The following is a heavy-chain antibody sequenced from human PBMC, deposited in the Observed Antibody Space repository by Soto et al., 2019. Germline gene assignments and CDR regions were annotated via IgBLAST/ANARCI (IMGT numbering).Heavy chain of an antibody. J-gene: IGHJ5*02. CDR2: INAGNGNT. V-gene: IGHV1-3*01. Sequence: GASVKVSCKASGYTFTSYAMHWVRQAPGQRLEWMRWINAGNGNTKYSQKYQGRVTITRDTSASTAYMELSSLRSEDTVVYFCAREGLRYFDWLLYPFAPWGQGTLVTVSS. CDR3: AREGLRYFDWLLYPFAP. CDR1: GYTFTSYA. D-gene: IGHD3-9*01.